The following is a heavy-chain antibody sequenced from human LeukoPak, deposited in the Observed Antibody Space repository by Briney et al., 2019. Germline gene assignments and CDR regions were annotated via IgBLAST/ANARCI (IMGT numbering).Heavy chain of an antibody. CDR3: ARGSGYDTSGDYYAFDY. Sequence: PSXTLSLTCTVSGGSISSGSYYWSWIRQPAGKGLEWVGRIHSSGSTNYNPSLKSRVTISVDTSKNQFSLKLSSVTAADTAVYYCARGSGYDTSGDYYAFDYWGQGTLVTVSS. CDR2: IHSSGST. V-gene: IGHV4-61*02. D-gene: IGHD3-22*01. CDR1: GGSISSGSYY. J-gene: IGHJ4*02.